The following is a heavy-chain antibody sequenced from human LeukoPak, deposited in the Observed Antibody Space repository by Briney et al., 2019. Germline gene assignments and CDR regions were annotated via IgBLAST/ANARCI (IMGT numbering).Heavy chain of an antibody. J-gene: IGHJ4*02. CDR2: IYIDGNT. CDR1: GFTVSSSY. V-gene: IGHV3-66*01. Sequence: PGESLRLSCAASGFTVSSSYMSWVRQAPGKGLEWVSVIYIDGNTYYADSVKGRFTISRDNSKNTLYLQMNSLRAEDTAVYYCARDRGSGWYDYWGQGTLVTVSS. D-gene: IGHD6-19*01. CDR3: ARDRGSGWYDY.